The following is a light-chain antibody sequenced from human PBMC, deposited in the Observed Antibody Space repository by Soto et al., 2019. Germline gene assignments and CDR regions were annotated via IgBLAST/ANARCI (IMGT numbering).Light chain of an antibody. V-gene: IGLV2-8*01. J-gene: IGLJ1*01. Sequence: QSVLTQPPSASGSPGQSVTISCTGTNSDVGGYNYVSWYQQHPGKAPKLMIYEVNKRPSGVPDRFSGSKSGNTASLTVSGLQAEDEADYYCNSYAGSPYVFGTGTKSPS. CDR1: NSDVGGYNY. CDR2: EVN. CDR3: NSYAGSPYV.